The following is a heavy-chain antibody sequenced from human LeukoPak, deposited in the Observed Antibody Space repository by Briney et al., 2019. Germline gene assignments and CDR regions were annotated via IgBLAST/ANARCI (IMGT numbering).Heavy chain of an antibody. CDR1: GFTFSSYR. Sequence: GGSLRLSCAASGFTFSSYRMSWVRQAPGKGLEWVANIKQDGSEKYYVDSVKGRFTISRDNAKNSLYLQMNSLRAEDTAVYYCARDNSYYYDSSGNNHWGQGTLVTVSS. D-gene: IGHD3-22*01. V-gene: IGHV3-7*01. J-gene: IGHJ4*02. CDR3: ARDNSYYYDSSGNNH. CDR2: IKQDGSEK.